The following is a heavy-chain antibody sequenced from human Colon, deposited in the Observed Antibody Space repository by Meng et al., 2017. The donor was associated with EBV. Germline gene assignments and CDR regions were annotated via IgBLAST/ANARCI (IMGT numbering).Heavy chain of an antibody. V-gene: IGHV4-39*07. CDR1: GGSITNGSYY. J-gene: IGHJ5*02. D-gene: IGHD3-10*01. CDR2: NYYSGNT. CDR3: ATTKYDSGSYNWFDP. Sequence: QMQLQESFPVLVKPSGTLSLTFTCSGGSITNGSYYWGWIRQPPGKGLEWIGNNYYSGNTYYNPSLKSRVTISVDTSKNQFSLKLSSVTAADTALYYCATTKYDSGSYNWFDPWDHGPRVTVYS.